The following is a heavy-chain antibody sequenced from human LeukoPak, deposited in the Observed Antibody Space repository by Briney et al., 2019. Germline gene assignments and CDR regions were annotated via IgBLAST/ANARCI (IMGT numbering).Heavy chain of an antibody. D-gene: IGHD2-2*01. V-gene: IGHV4-34*01. CDR3: ARGTPADCSSTSCHDRGGENDY. CDR1: GGSFSGYY. CDR2: INHSGST. J-gene: IGHJ4*02. Sequence: PSETLSLTCAVYGGSFSGYYWSWIRQPPGKGLEWIGEINHSGSTNYNPSLKSRVTISVDTSKNQFSLKLSSVTAADTAVYYCARGTPADCSSTSCHDRGGENDYWGQGTLVTVSS.